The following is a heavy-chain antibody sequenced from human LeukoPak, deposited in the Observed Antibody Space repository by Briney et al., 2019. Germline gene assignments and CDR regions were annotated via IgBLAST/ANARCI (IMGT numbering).Heavy chain of an antibody. CDR2: ISAYNGNT. V-gene: IGHV1-18*01. CDR1: GYTFTSYG. J-gene: IGHJ4*02. D-gene: IGHD3-10*01. Sequence: GASVKVSCKASGYTFTSYGISWVRQAPGQGPEWMGWISAYNGNTNYAQKLQGRVTVTTDTSTSTAYMELRSLRSDDTAVYYCARADPTSEHYGSGSYYCAFDYWGQGTLVTVSS. CDR3: ARADPTSEHYGSGSYYCAFDY.